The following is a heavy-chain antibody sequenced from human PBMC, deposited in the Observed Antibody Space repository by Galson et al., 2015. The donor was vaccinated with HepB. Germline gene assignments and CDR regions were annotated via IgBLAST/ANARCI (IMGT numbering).Heavy chain of an antibody. D-gene: IGHD2-21*02. CDR1: GGAFSNYA. J-gene: IGHJ2*01. Sequence: SVKVSCKASGGAFSNYAISLVRQAPGQGHEWMGGVIPVLASPKYAQKFQGRVTITADESTNTVYMELGSLTSEDTAVYDGVGMVVTAIEMHEHGREQTEAGPSYCHFQRWGRGTLVTVSS. V-gene: IGHV1-69*13. CDR2: VIPVLASP. CDR3: VGMVVTAIEMHEHGREQTEAGPSYCHFQR.